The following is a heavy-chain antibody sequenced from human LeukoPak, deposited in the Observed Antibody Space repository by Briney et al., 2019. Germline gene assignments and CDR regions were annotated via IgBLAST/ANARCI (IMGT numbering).Heavy chain of an antibody. CDR3: ARERQYSSNWFQGGSWFDP. CDR1: GGSISSHY. Sequence: SETLSLTCAVSGGSISSHYWSWIRQPPGKGLEWIGYIYYSGSTNYNPSLKSRVTISVDTSKNQFSLKLSSVTAADTAVYYCARERQYSSNWFQGGSWFDPWGQGTLVTVSS. J-gene: IGHJ5*02. CDR2: IYYSGST. V-gene: IGHV4-59*11. D-gene: IGHD6-13*01.